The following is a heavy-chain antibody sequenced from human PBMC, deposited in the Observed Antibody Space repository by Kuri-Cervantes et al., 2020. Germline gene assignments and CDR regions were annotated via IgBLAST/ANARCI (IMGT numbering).Heavy chain of an antibody. CDR3: ARPRLRPYYYGMDV. D-gene: IGHD4-17*01. CDR1: GGSISSSSYY. J-gene: IGHJ6*02. CDR2: SYYSGST. Sequence: SETLSLTCTVSGGSISSSSYYWGWIRQPPGKGLEWIGSSYYSGSTYYNPSLKSRVTISVDTSKNQFSLKLSSVTAADTAVYYCARPRLRPYYYGMDVWGQGTTVTVSS. V-gene: IGHV4-39*01.